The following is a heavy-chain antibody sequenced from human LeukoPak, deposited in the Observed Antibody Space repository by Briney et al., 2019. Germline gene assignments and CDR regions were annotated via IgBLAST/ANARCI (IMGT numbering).Heavy chain of an antibody. V-gene: IGHV1-69*13. CDR2: IIPIFGTA. CDR3: ARASADFTMIEAD. CDR1: GGTFSSYA. D-gene: IGHD3-22*01. J-gene: IGHJ4*02. Sequence: SVRVSCKASGGTFSSYAISWVRQAPGQGLEWMGGIIPIFGTANYAQKFQGRVTITADESTSTAYMELSSLRSEDTAVYYCARASADFTMIEADWGQGTLVTVSS.